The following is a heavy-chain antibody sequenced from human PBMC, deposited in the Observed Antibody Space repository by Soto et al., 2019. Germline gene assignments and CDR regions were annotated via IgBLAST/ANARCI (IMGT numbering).Heavy chain of an antibody. CDR3: ARRRSGYPIDY. CDR2: ITGSGGST. V-gene: IGHV3-23*01. CDR1: GFTFSDDY. J-gene: IGHJ4*02. Sequence: PGGSLSLSCAASGFTFSDDYMSWVRQAPGKGLEWVSTITGSGGSTYYADSVKGRFTISRENSKKALYLQMNGLRVEDTAVYYCARRRSGYPIDYWGQGTLVTVSS. D-gene: IGHD3-22*01.